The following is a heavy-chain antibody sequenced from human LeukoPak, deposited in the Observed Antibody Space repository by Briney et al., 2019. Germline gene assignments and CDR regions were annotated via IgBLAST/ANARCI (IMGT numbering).Heavy chain of an antibody. CDR2: IYHDGST. Sequence: SETLSLTCNVFGFSISSDYYWGWIRQPPGEGLEWTATIYHDGSTYYNPSLKSRVIISLDTSKNQFSLKLTYVTAADTAVYYCARDRGYYDSSGYLIAYFQHWGQGTLVTVSS. V-gene: IGHV4-38-2*02. J-gene: IGHJ1*01. CDR3: ARDRGYYDSSGYLIAYFQH. D-gene: IGHD3-22*01. CDR1: GFSISSDYY.